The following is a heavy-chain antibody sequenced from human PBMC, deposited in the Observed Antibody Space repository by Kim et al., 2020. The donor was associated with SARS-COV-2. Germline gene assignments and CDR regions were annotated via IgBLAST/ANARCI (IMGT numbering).Heavy chain of an antibody. CDR2: IYYSGST. D-gene: IGHD1-26*01. J-gene: IGHJ5*02. Sequence: SETLSLTCTVSGGSISSYYWSWIRQPPGKGLEWIGYIYYSGSTNYNPSLKSRVTISLDTSKNQFSLTLSSVTAADTAVYYCASSYPTAQLRFDPWGQGTLVTVSS. CDR1: GGSISSYY. V-gene: IGHV4-59*01. CDR3: ASSYPTAQLRFDP.